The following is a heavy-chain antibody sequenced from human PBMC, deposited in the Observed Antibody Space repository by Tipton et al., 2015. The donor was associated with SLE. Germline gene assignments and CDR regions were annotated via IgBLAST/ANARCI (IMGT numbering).Heavy chain of an antibody. CDR2: IYYSGST. CDR3: ARGVAVYYYNCYMDV. V-gene: IGHV4-59*12. Sequence: TLSLTCTVSGGSISSYYWSWIRQPPGKGLEWIGYIYYSGSTNYNPSLKSRVTISVDTSKNQFSLRLTSVTAADTAVYYCARGVAVYYYNCYMDVWGKGTTVTVSS. CDR1: GGSISSYY. D-gene: IGHD5/OR15-5a*01. J-gene: IGHJ6*03.